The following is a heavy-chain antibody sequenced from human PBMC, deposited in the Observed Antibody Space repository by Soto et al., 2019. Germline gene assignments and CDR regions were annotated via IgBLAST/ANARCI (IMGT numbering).Heavy chain of an antibody. CDR1: GFTFSNAW. Sequence: GGSLRLSCAASGFTFSNAWMSWVRQAPGKGLEWVGRIKSKTDGGTTDYAAPVKGRFTISRDDSKNTLYLQMNSLKTEDTAVYYCTPHSVVPAAMVDAFDIWGQGTMVTVSS. CDR3: TPHSVVPAAMVDAFDI. J-gene: IGHJ3*02. D-gene: IGHD2-2*01. V-gene: IGHV3-15*01. CDR2: IKSKTDGGTT.